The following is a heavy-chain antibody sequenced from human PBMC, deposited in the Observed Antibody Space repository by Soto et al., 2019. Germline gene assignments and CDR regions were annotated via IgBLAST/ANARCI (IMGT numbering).Heavy chain of an antibody. Sequence: GGSLRLSCTVSGFVFNNYGINWVRQAPGKGLEWVSSISKSDYTYYSDSVKGRFAISRDNAKSSVSLQMNTLRVEDTAVYYCAREDSIIIPAVSDFWGQGTLVTVSS. CDR3: AREDSIIIPAVSDF. J-gene: IGHJ4*02. D-gene: IGHD2-2*01. V-gene: IGHV3-21*01. CDR1: GFVFNNYG. CDR2: ISKSDYT.